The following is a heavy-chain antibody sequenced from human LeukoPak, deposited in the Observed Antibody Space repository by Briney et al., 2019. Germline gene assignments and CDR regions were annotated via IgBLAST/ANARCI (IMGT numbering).Heavy chain of an antibody. V-gene: IGHV1-3*01. D-gene: IGHD6-19*01. CDR1: GYTFTSYA. J-gene: IGHJ6*02. CDR2: INAGNGNT. Sequence: ASVKVSCKASGYTFTSYAMHWVRQAPGQRLEWMGWINAGNGNTKYSQKFQGRVTITRDTSASTAYMELSSLRSEDTAVYYCARDSSGWYGKYYYYNYGMDVWGQGTTVTVSS. CDR3: ARDSSGWYGKYYYYNYGMDV.